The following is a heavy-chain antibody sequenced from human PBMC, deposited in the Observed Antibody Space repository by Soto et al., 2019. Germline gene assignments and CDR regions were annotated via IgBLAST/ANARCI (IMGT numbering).Heavy chain of an antibody. CDR2: INHSGST. D-gene: IGHD6-6*01. CDR1: GGSFSGYY. CDR3: ARQVPAARPQFYYYYYGMDV. Sequence: PSETLSLTCAVYGGSFSGYYWSWIRQPPGKGLEWIGEINHSGSTNYNPSLKSRVTISVDTSKNHFSLKLSSVTAADTAVYYCARQVPAARPQFYYYYYGMDVWGQGTTVTVSS. V-gene: IGHV4-34*01. J-gene: IGHJ6*02.